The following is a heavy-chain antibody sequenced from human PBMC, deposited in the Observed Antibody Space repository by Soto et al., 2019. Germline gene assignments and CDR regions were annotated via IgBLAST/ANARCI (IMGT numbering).Heavy chain of an antibody. CDR3: ALLHYSNYRYYYGMDV. D-gene: IGHD4-4*01. V-gene: IGHV1-69*13. CDR1: GGTFSSYA. J-gene: IGHJ6*02. Sequence: SVKVSCKASGGTFSSYAISWVRQAPGQGLEWMGGIIPIFGTANYAQKFQGRVTITADESTSTAYMELSSLRSEDTAVYYCALLHYSNYRYYYGMDVWGQGTTVTVSS. CDR2: IIPIFGTA.